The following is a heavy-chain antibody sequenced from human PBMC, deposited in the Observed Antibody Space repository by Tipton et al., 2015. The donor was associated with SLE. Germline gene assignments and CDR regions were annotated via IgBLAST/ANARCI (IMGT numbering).Heavy chain of an antibody. V-gene: IGHV3-74*01. CDR1: GFTFSSYW. CDR3: ARDQGSSSGIQH. CDR2: INSDGSST. D-gene: IGHD6-13*01. J-gene: IGHJ1*01. Sequence: GSLRLSCAASGFTFSSYWMHWVRQAPGKGLVWVSRINSDGSSTSYADSVKGRFTISRDNAKNTPYLQMNSLRAEDTAVYYCARDQGSSSGIQHWGQGTLVTVSS.